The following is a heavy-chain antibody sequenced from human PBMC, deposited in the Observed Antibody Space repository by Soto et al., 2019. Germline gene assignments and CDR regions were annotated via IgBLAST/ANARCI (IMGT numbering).Heavy chain of an antibody. Sequence: PSETLSLTCTVSGGSISGYYWSWIRQPPGKGLEWIGYIYSSGSTSYNPSLKSRVTISVDTSRNQFSLKLRSVTAADTAVYYCVRDVPSSSYFDYWGQGALVTVSS. V-gene: IGHV4-59*01. CDR1: GGSISGYY. CDR3: VRDVPSSSYFDY. CDR2: IYSSGST. J-gene: IGHJ4*02. D-gene: IGHD6-13*01.